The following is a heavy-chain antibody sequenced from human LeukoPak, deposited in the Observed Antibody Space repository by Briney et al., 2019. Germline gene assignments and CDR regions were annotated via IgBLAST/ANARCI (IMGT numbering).Heavy chain of an antibody. CDR3: AKLTHYDFWSGFFDY. D-gene: IGHD3-3*01. Sequence: PGGSLRLSCAPSGFTFSSYAMSWVRQAPGKGLEWVSAMSGSGGSTYYADSVKGRFTISRDNSKNTLYLQMNSLRAEDTAVYYCAKLTHYDFWSGFFDYWGQGTLVTVSS. CDR1: GFTFSSYA. V-gene: IGHV3-23*01. J-gene: IGHJ4*02. CDR2: MSGSGGST.